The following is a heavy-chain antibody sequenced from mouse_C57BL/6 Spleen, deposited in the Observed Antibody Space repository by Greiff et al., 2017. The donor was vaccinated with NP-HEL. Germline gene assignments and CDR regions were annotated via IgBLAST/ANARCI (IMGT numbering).Heavy chain of an antibody. CDR1: GYAFSSYW. V-gene: IGHV1-80*01. CDR3: ARGDGDYDAWFAY. Sequence: QVQLQQSGAELVKPGASVKISCKASGYAFSSYWMNWVKQRPGKGLEWIGQIYPGDGDTNYNGKFKGKATLTADKSSNTAYMQLSSLTSEDSAVYYCARGDGDYDAWFAYWGKGTLVTVSA. J-gene: IGHJ3*01. D-gene: IGHD2-13*01. CDR2: IYPGDGDT.